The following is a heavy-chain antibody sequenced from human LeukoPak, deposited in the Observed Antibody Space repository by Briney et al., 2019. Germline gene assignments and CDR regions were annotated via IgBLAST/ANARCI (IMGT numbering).Heavy chain of an antibody. CDR3: ARQTWSGQQLRQDH. CDR2: IYYSGST. D-gene: IGHD6-13*01. J-gene: IGHJ4*02. V-gene: IGHV4-39*01. Sequence: SETLSLTCTVSGGSISSSSYYWGWIRQPPGKGLEWIGSIYYSGSTYYNPSLKSRVTISVDTSKNQFSLKLSSVTAADTAFYYCARQTWSGQQLRQDHWGQGTLVTVSS. CDR1: GGSISSSSYY.